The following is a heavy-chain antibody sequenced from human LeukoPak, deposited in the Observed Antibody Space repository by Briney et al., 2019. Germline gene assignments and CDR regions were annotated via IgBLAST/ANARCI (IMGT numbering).Heavy chain of an antibody. V-gene: IGHV1-8*01. D-gene: IGHD2/OR15-2a*01. CDR3: ARAYLFTSNSWWFDP. CDR1: GYTFTRYD. CDR2: MNPNSGNT. J-gene: IGHJ5*02. Sequence: ASVTVSFKTSGYTFTRYDINWVRQAPGQGLEWLGWMNPNSGNTGYAQQFQGRLTLTRDISISTAYMELSGLGSDDTAVYYCARAYLFTSNSWWFDPWGQGTLVTVSS.